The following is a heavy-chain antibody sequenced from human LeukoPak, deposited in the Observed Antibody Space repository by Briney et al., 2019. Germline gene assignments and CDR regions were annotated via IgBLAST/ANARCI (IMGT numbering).Heavy chain of an antibody. CDR2: ISSSSSTI. Sequence: PGGSLRLSCAASGFTFSSYSMNWVRQAPGKGLEWVSYISSSSSTIYYADSVKGRFTISRGNAKNSLYLQMNSLRAEDTAVYYCARDTPYYYDSSGYIFDYWGQGTLVTVSS. CDR3: ARDTPYYYDSSGYIFDY. D-gene: IGHD3-22*01. CDR1: GFTFSSYS. V-gene: IGHV3-48*04. J-gene: IGHJ4*02.